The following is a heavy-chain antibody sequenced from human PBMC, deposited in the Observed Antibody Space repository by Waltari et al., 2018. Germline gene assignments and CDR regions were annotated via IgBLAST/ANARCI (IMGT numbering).Heavy chain of an antibody. CDR3: AKDAIFGVDHFDY. D-gene: IGHD3-3*01. J-gene: IGHJ4*02. V-gene: IGHV3-30*18. CDR2: IWYDGSNK. CDR1: GFPFRSYG. Sequence: QVQLVESGGGVVQPGRSLRLSCAASGFPFRSYGMHWVRQAPGKGLEWVAVIWYDGSNKYYADSVKGRFTISRDNSKNTLYLQMNSLRAEDTAMYYCAKDAIFGVDHFDYWGQGTLVTVSS.